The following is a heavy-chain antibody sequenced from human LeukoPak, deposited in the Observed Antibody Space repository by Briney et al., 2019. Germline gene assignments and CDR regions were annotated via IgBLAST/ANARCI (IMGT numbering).Heavy chain of an antibody. CDR2: IDPSDSYT. CDR1: GHSFTSYW. Sequence: GESLKISCKGSGHSFTSYWISWVRQMPGKGLEWMGRIDPSDSYTNYSPSFQGHVTISADKSISTAYLQWSSLKASDTAMYYCARPGARGYCSGGSCYSDYWGQGTLVTVSS. D-gene: IGHD2-15*01. CDR3: ARPGARGYCSGGSCYSDY. J-gene: IGHJ4*02. V-gene: IGHV5-10-1*01.